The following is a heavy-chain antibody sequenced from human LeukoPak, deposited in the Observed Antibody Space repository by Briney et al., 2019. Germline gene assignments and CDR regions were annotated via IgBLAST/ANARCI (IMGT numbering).Heavy chain of an antibody. CDR1: GFNFSTYA. CDR3: AKDQPDPLIDWLFGYFDN. J-gene: IGHJ4*02. CDR2: MSYDGSIK. Sequence: GGSLRLSCAASGFNFSTYAMHWVRQAPGKGLEWVSVMSYDGSIKYYGDSVKGRFTISRDNSKNTLYLQMSSLRTEDTAVYYCAKDQPDPLIDWLFGYFDNWGQGTLVTVSS. V-gene: IGHV3-30*18. D-gene: IGHD3-9*01.